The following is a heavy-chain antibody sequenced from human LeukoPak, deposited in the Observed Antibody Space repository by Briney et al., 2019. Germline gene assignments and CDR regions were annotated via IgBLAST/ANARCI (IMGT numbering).Heavy chain of an antibody. D-gene: IGHD3-22*01. CDR1: GGSISSSSYY. Sequence: KPSETLSLTCTVSGGSISSSSYYWGWIRQPPGKGLEWIGSIYYSGSTYYNPSLKSRVTISVDTSKNQFSLKLSSVTAADTAVYYCARGASYYYDSSGYYYWGQGTLVTVSS. CDR3: ARGASYYYDSSGYYY. V-gene: IGHV4-39*07. CDR2: IYYSGST. J-gene: IGHJ4*02.